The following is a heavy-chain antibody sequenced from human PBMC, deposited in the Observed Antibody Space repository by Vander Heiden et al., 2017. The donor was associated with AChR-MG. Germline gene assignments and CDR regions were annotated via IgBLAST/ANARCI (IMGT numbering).Heavy chain of an antibody. D-gene: IGHD2-15*01. CDR2: INPNSGDT. CDR3: ASPQLGYCSGGSCYVNDAFDI. V-gene: IGHV1-2*02. J-gene: IGHJ3*02. CDR1: RHTFPGHA. Sequence: QVLLVQSGAAVKQPGAAVRVSCKASRHTFPGHATHVVRQAPGKGLEWMGWINPNSGDTNYAQNFQGRVTMTRDTSISTAYMELSRLKSDDTATYYWASPQLGYCSGGSCYVNDAFDIWGQGTMVTVSS.